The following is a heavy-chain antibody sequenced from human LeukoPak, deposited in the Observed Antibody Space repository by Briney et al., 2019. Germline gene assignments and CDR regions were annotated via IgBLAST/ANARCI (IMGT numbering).Heavy chain of an antibody. CDR1: GFTFSDYY. J-gene: IGHJ5*02. D-gene: IGHD2-21*01. CDR3: ATTGLLGDIP. CDR2: ISKNGKTI. V-gene: IGHV3-11*01. Sequence: PGGSLRLSCAASGFTFSDYYMSWIRQAPGKGLEWLSYISKNGKTIYYADSVKGRFTISRDNAKKSVYLHMNSLRAEDTAVYYCATTGLLGDIPWGQGTLVTVSS.